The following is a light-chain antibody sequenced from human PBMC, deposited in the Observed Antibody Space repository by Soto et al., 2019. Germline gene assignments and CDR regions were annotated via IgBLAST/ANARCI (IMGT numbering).Light chain of an antibody. CDR2: ENG. J-gene: IGLJ2*01. V-gene: IGLV1-44*01. CDR3: AAWDDSLNGRI. CDR1: TSNIGRNT. Sequence: QSVLTQPPSVSGTPGQRVTLSCSGGTSNIGRNTVSWYQRVPGTAPRLLIYENGHRLSGVPARFFGSKSDTSAALAISGLQSEDEAEYYCAAWDDSLNGRIFGGGTKLTVL.